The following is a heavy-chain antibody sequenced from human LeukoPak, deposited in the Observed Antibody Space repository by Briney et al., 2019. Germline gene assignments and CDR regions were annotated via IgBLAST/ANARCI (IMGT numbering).Heavy chain of an antibody. CDR3: AKDLGLEIGAYYYMDV. Sequence: GGSLRLSCAASGFAFSSYGMHWVRQAPGKGLKWVAVIWYDGSNKYYADSVKGRFTISRDNSKNTLYLQMNSLRAEDTAVYYCAKDLGLEIGAYYYMDVWGKGTTVTVSS. V-gene: IGHV3-33*06. J-gene: IGHJ6*03. CDR2: IWYDGSNK. CDR1: GFAFSSYG. D-gene: IGHD3-3*01.